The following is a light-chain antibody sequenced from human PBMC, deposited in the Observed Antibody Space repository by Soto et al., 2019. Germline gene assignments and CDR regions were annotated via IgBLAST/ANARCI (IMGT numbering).Light chain of an antibody. CDR3: QQSFTSPHT. CDR2: DAS. J-gene: IGKJ2*01. V-gene: IGKV1-39*01. Sequence: DIQMTQSPSSLSASVGDRVTITCQASQDISNYLNWYQQKPGKAPKLLIYDASNLETGVPSRFSGSGSGTEFTLTISSLQPQDFATYYCQQSFTSPHTFGQGTKLEIK. CDR1: QDISNY.